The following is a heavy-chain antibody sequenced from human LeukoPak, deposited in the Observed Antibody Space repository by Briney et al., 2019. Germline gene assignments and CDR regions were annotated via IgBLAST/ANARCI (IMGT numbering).Heavy chain of an antibody. D-gene: IGHD5-12*01. CDR2: INPNSGGT. CDR3: ARDYEWLRLRYYLDY. V-gene: IGHV1-2*02. Sequence: ASVKVSCKASGYTFTGYYMHWVRQAPGQGLEWLGWINPNSGGTNYAQKFQGRVTMTRDTSISTAYMELSRLRSDDTAVYYCARDYEWLRLRYYLDYWGQGTLVTVSS. CDR1: GYTFTGYY. J-gene: IGHJ4*02.